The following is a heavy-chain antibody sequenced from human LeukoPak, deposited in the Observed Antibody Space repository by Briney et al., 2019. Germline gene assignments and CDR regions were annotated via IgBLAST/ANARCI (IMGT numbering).Heavy chain of an antibody. Sequence: SETLSLTCTVSGGSISSNSYYWGWIRQPPGKGPEWIASLSYSGSTSYNPSLKSRVTISVDTSKNQFSLKLISVTAPDTAVYYCARPNRSGWYGGFDYWGQGTLVTVSS. J-gene: IGHJ4*02. CDR3: ARPNRSGWYGGFDY. V-gene: IGHV4-39*01. CDR1: GGSISSNSYY. CDR2: LSYSGST. D-gene: IGHD6-19*01.